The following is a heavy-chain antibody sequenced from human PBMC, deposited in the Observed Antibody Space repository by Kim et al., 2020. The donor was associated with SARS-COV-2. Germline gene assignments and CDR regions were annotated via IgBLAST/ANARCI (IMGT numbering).Heavy chain of an antibody. CDR2: IYYSGST. D-gene: IGHD2-15*01. CDR1: GGSISSGGYY. J-gene: IGHJ5*02. CDR3: ARGRLVVVAVSNWFDP. Sequence: SETLSLTCTVSGGSISSGGYYWIWIRQRPGKGLEWIVYIYYSGSTYYNPSLKSRVTISVDTYKNPFSLKLRSVAAADTAGYYCARGRLVVVAVSNWFDPWGQGTLVTVSS. V-gene: IGHV4-31*03.